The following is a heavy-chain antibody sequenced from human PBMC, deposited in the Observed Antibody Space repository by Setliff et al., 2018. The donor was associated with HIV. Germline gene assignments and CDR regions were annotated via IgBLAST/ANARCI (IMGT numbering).Heavy chain of an antibody. D-gene: IGHD1-26*01. CDR2: IGSDVSII. V-gene: IGHV3-48*01. J-gene: IGHJ1*01. CDR3: VKDVVEMATIADGYYLDN. CDR1: GVTFSIYS. Sequence: GGSLRLSCVVSGVTFSIYSMAWVRQAPGKGLEWLSYIGSDVSIIFYGDSVKGRFTVSRDNAKNSLYLHMNNLRAEDTAVYFCVKDVVEMATIADGYYLDNWGQGTQVTVSS.